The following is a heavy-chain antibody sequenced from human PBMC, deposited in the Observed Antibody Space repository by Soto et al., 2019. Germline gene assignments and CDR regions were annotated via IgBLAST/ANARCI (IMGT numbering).Heavy chain of an antibody. CDR2: IYYSGST. CDR3: AREPQCRDGYKKHAFDI. V-gene: IGHV4-31*03. J-gene: IGHJ3*02. Sequence: PSETLPLTCTVSGGSISSGGYYWRRLRQHPGKGLEWIGYIYYSGSTYYNPSLKSRVTISVDTSKNQFSLKLSSVTAADTAVYYCAREPQCRDGYKKHAFDIWGQGTMVTASS. D-gene: IGHD5-12*01. CDR1: GGSISSGGYY.